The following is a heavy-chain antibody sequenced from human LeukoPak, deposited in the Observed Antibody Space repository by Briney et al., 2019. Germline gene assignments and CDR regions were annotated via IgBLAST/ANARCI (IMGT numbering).Heavy chain of an antibody. Sequence: ASVKVSCKASGYTFTGYYMHWVRQAPGQGLEWMGRINPNSGGTNYAQKFQGRVTMTRDTSISTAYMELSRLRSDDTAVYYCVREKVRQSGMDVWGQGTTVTVSS. CDR2: INPNSGGT. V-gene: IGHV1-2*06. CDR1: GYTFTGYY. CDR3: VREKVRQSGMDV. J-gene: IGHJ6*02. D-gene: IGHD2-2*01.